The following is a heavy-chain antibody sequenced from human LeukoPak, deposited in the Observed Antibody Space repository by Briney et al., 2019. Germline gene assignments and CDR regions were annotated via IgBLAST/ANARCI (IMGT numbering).Heavy chain of an antibody. Sequence: SETLSLTCTVSGGSISSSSYYWGWIRQPPGKGLEWIGSIYYSGSTYYNPSLKSRVTISVDTSKNQFSLKLSSVTAADTAVYYCASQRWKYNWHYGEFDYWGQGTLVTV. CDR3: ASQRWKYNWHYGEFDY. V-gene: IGHV4-39*01. CDR2: IYYSGST. CDR1: GGSISSSSYY. J-gene: IGHJ4*02. D-gene: IGHD1-7*01.